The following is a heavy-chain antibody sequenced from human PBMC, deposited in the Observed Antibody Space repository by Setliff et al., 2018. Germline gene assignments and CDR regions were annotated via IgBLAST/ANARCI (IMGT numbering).Heavy chain of an antibody. D-gene: IGHD3-10*01. CDR1: GGSFSGYY. CDR3: ARVRITPYCMDV. CDR2: IIHSGST. Sequence: PSETLSLTCAVYGGSFSGYYWSWIRQPPGKRLEWIGEIIHSGSTNYNPSLKSRVTISMDPSKNQFSLKVSSVTAADTAVYFCARVRITPYCMDVWGQGTLVTVSS. J-gene: IGHJ4*02. V-gene: IGHV4-34*12.